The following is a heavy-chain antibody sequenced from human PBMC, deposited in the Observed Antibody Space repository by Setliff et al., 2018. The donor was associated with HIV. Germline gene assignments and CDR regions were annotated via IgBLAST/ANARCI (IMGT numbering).Heavy chain of an antibody. D-gene: IGHD5-18*01. J-gene: IGHJ2*01. Sequence: GGSLRLSCEASRFTFNNYGMHWVRQAPGEGLEWVAVIWYDGTNKYYADSVKGRFTISRDTSKNTLYLEMASLRVEDTAVYYCAREELSAFSYGDRYWYFSLWGRGTLVTVSS. CDR1: RFTFNNYG. V-gene: IGHV3-33*08. CDR2: IWYDGTNK. CDR3: AREELSAFSYGDRYWYFSL.